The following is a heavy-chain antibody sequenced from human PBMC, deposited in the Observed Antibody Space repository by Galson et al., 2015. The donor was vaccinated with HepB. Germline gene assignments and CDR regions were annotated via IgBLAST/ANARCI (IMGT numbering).Heavy chain of an antibody. V-gene: IGHV1-69*10. CDR2: IIPIFGIA. CDR3: ARNLPHPTGYSYGLMQSNWFDP. CDR1: GGTFSSYA. Sequence: SVKVSCKASGGTFSSYAISWVRQAPGQGLEWMGGIIPIFGIANYAQKFQGRVTITADKSTSTAYMELSSLRSEDTAVYYCARNLPHPTGYSYGLMQSNWFDPWGQGTMVTVSS. J-gene: IGHJ5*02. D-gene: IGHD5-18*01.